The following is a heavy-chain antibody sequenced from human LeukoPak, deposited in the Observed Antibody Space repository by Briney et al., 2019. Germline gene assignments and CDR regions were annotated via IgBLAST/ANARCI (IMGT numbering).Heavy chain of an antibody. J-gene: IGHJ4*02. D-gene: IGHD5-12*01. Sequence: SETLSLTCTVSGGSISSYYWSWIRQPPGKGLEWIGYIYYSGSTYYNPSLKSRVTISVDTSKNQFSLKLSSVTAADTAVYYCARAALDIVGVXYWGQGTLXTXXS. CDR3: ARAALDIVGVXY. V-gene: IGHV4-59*08. CDR2: IYYSGST. CDR1: GGSISSYY.